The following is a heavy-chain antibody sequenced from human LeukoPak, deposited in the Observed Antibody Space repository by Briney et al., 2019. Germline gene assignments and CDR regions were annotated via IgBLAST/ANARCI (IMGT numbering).Heavy chain of an antibody. D-gene: IGHD3-22*01. J-gene: IGHJ3*02. CDR1: GYSLSSGYY. V-gene: IGHV4-38-2*02. CDR3: ARGPITMIVLDAFDI. CDR2: IYHSGST. Sequence: SETLSLTCTVSGYSLSSGYYWGWIRQPPGKGLEWIGSIYHSGSTYYNPSLKSRVTISVDTSKNQFSLKLSSVTAADTAVYYCARGPITMIVLDAFDIWGQGTMVTVSS.